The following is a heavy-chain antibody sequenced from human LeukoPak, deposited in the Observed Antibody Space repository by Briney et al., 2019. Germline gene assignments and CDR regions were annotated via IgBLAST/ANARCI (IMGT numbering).Heavy chain of an antibody. CDR1: GYTFTSYG. CDR2: ISAYNGNT. D-gene: IGHD6-13*01. V-gene: IGHV1-18*01. Sequence: ASVNVSCKASGYTFTSYGISWVRQAPGQGLEWMGWISAYNGNTNYAQKLQGRVTMTTDTSTSTAYMELRSLRSDDTAVYYCARDLDPYSSSWHWFDPWGQGTLVTVSS. CDR3: ARDLDPYSSSWHWFDP. J-gene: IGHJ5*02.